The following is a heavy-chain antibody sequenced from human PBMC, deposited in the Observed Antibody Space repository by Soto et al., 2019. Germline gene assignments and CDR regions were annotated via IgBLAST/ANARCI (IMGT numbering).Heavy chain of an antibody. Sequence: GESLKISCAASGFTFSSYSMNWVRQAPGKGLEWVSSISSSSSYIYYADSVKGRFTISRDNAKNSLYLQMNSLRAEDTAVYYCARDSLVFDYWGQGTLVTVSS. CDR2: ISSSSSYI. D-gene: IGHD6-13*01. V-gene: IGHV3-21*01. J-gene: IGHJ4*02. CDR1: GFTFSSYS. CDR3: ARDSLVFDY.